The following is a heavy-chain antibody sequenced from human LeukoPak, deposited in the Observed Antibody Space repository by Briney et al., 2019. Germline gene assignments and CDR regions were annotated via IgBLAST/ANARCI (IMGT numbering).Heavy chain of an antibody. CDR1: GFTFSSYA. Sequence: GGSLRLSCAASGFTFSSYAMHWVRQAPGKGLEGVAVISYDGSNKYYADSVKGRFTISRDNSKNTLYLQMNSLRAEDTAVYYCAKDPDYDILTGYYSSYYFDYWGQGTLVTVSS. V-gene: IGHV3-30*04. CDR2: ISYDGSNK. CDR3: AKDPDYDILTGYYSSYYFDY. D-gene: IGHD3-9*01. J-gene: IGHJ4*02.